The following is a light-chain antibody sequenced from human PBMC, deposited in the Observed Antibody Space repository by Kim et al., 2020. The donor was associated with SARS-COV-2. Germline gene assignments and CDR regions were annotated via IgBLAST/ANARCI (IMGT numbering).Light chain of an antibody. V-gene: IGKV1-5*03. Sequence: DIQMTQSPSTLSASVGDRVTITCRASQSISVWLAWYQQKPGKVPKLLIYKASTLASGVPSRFSGSGSGTEFTLTISSLQPDDFATYYCQQYYIYSDIFGQGTKLEIK. CDR2: KAS. J-gene: IGKJ2*01. CDR1: QSISVW. CDR3: QQYYIYSDI.